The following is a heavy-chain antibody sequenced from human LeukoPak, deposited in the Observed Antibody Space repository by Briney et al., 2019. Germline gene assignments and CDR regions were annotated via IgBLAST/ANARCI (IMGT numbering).Heavy chain of an antibody. Sequence: HPGGSLRLSCAASGFTFSSYAMSWVRQAPGKGLEWVSAISGSGGSTYYADSVKGRFTISRDNSKNTLYLQMNSLRAEDTAVYYCTTGYGDYVHGYWGQGTLVTVSS. CDR1: GFTFSSYA. D-gene: IGHD4-17*01. CDR3: TTGYGDYVHGY. V-gene: IGHV3-23*01. CDR2: ISGSGGST. J-gene: IGHJ4*02.